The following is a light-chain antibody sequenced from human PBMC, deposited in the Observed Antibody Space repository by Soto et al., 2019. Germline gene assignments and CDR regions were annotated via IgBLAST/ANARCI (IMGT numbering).Light chain of an antibody. Sequence: DIVLTQSPGTLSLSPGESVTLSCRASQSVSSSHLAWYQQKPGQAPRLFIYGASRRATGIPDRFSGSGSGTAFTITISRLQPEDFEVYSCQHYANSLTFGGGTKVEIK. CDR3: QHYANSLT. CDR2: GAS. CDR1: QSVSSSH. J-gene: IGKJ4*01. V-gene: IGKV3-20*01.